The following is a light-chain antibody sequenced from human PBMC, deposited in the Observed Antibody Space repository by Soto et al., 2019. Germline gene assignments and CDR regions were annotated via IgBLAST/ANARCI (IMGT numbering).Light chain of an antibody. V-gene: IGKV1-27*01. CDR3: QKYNSAPLT. J-gene: IGKJ4*01. CDR2: AAS. Sequence: DIPMTQSPSSVSASLGDRVTITCRASQGIGVYLAWFQQKPGNVPKLLIYAASTLHSGVPSRFSGSGSGTDFTLTISSLQPEDVATYYCQKYNSAPLTFGGGTKVEIK. CDR1: QGIGVY.